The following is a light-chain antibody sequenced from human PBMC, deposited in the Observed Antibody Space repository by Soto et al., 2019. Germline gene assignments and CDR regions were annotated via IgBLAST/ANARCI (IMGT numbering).Light chain of an antibody. CDR1: QSISTW. CDR3: QQYNTYPLS. J-gene: IGKJ4*01. V-gene: IGKV1-5*03. CDR2: KAS. Sequence: DIQMTQSPSTLSASVGDRVTITCRASQSISTWLAWYQQKPGKAPKLLIYKASNLEGGVPSRFSGSGSGTEFTITINSLLPDDFATYYCQQYNTYPLSFGGGTTVEIK.